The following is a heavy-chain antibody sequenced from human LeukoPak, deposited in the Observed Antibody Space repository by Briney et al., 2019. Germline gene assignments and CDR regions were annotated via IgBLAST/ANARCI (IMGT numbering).Heavy chain of an antibody. J-gene: IGHJ4*02. CDR2: INPNSGGT. V-gene: IGHV1-2*02. D-gene: IGHD3-22*01. CDR1: GYTFTSYD. Sequence: ASVKVSCKASGYTFTSYDINWVRQAPGQGLEWMGWINPNSGGTNYAQKFQGRVTMTRDTSISTAYMELSRLRSDDTAVYYCARDPPSGYYSENYWGQGTLVTVSS. CDR3: ARDPPSGYYSENY.